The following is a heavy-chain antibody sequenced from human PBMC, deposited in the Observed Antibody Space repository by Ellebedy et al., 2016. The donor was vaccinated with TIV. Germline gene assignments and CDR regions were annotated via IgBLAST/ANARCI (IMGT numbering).Heavy chain of an antibody. D-gene: IGHD3-3*01. CDR2: VSDSGISA. CDR3: ATALRGQQLIPEYFQH. Sequence: GESLKISXAASGFTGSVMSWVRQAPGQGLEWISCVSDSGISAYYADSVKGRFTISRDNSKNIVHLQMNSLRAEDTALYYCATALRGQQLIPEYFQHWGQGTLVTVSS. V-gene: IGHV3-23*01. J-gene: IGHJ1*01. CDR1: GFTGSV.